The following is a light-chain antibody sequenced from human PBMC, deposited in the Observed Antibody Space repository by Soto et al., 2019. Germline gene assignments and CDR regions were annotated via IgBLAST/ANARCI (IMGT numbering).Light chain of an antibody. J-gene: IGLJ1*01. Sequence: QSALTQPASVSGSPGKSITISCTGSSSDVGGYHYVSWYQQHPGKAPKLMIYELSNRPSGVSNRVSGSKSGNTASLTNSGLQAEDDADYYGSSYTSSSTLEGFGTGTKLTVL. CDR2: ELS. CDR1: SSDVGGYHY. CDR3: SSYTSSSTLEG. V-gene: IGLV2-14*01.